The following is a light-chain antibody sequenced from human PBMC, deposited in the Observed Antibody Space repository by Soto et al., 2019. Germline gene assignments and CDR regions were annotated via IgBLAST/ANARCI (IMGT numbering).Light chain of an antibody. Sequence: QSVLTQPASVSGSPGQSITISCTGTSSDVGGYNYVSWYQQHPGKAPKLMISGVSNRPSGVSNRFSGSKSGNTASLTISGLQTEDEADYYCISYTTSVTYVFGTGTKLPS. CDR1: SSDVGGYNY. CDR2: GVS. J-gene: IGLJ1*01. CDR3: ISYTTSVTYV. V-gene: IGLV2-14*01.